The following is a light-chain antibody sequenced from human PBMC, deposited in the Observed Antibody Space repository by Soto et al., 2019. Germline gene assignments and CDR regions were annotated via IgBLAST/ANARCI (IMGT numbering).Light chain of an antibody. J-gene: IGKJ2*01. Sequence: EIVMTQSPATLSVSPGERATLSCRASQSVSRNLAWYQQKPGQAPRLLIYGASSRATRIPARFSGSGSGAEFTLTISSLQSEDFATYYCQQYSNWPRTFGQGTKLEIK. CDR1: QSVSRN. CDR2: GAS. V-gene: IGKV3-15*01. CDR3: QQYSNWPRT.